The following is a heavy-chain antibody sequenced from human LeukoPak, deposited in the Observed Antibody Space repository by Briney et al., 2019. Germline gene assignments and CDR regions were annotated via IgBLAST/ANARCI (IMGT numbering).Heavy chain of an antibody. CDR3: ARGEGLQQNWFDP. CDR2: INLSGGST. J-gene: IGHJ5*02. V-gene: IGHV1-46*01. Sequence: GASVKVSCKASGYTFTTYSMHWVRQAPGQGLEWMAIINLSGGSTDYTQKFQGRVTMTRDTSTSTVYMELSSLRSEDTAVYYCARGEGLQQNWFDPWGQGTLVTVSS. D-gene: IGHD1-1*01. CDR1: GYTFTTYS.